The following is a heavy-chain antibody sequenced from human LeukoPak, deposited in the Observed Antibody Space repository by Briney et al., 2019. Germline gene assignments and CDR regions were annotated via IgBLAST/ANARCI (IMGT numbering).Heavy chain of an antibody. Sequence: PSETLSLTCTVSGRSMSSGRYYWSWIRPPAGKGLEWIGRIYTSGSTNYNPSLKSRVTISVDTSKNQFSLKLSSVTAADTAVYYCAREAVGGNALDIWGQGTMVTVSS. CDR1: GRSMSSGRYY. J-gene: IGHJ3*02. CDR3: AREAVGGNALDI. D-gene: IGHD6-19*01. V-gene: IGHV4-61*02. CDR2: IYTSGST.